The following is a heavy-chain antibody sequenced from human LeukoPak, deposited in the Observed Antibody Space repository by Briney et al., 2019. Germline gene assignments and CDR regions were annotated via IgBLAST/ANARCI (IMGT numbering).Heavy chain of an antibody. CDR3: ARDLGLELIDGYYWFDP. V-gene: IGHV7-4-1*02. J-gene: IGHJ5*02. CDR2: INTNTGNP. D-gene: IGHD1-7*01. CDR1: GYTFTSYA. Sequence: GASVKVSCKASGYTFTSYAMNWVRQAPGQGLEWMGWINTNTGNPTYAQGFTGRFVFSLDTSVSTAYLQISSLKAEDTAVYYCARDLGLELIDGYYWFDPWGQGTLVTVSS.